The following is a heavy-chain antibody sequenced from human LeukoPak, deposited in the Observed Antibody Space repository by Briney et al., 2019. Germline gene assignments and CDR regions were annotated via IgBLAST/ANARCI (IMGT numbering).Heavy chain of an antibody. CDR1: GDSISSSNSY. J-gene: IGHJ6*03. V-gene: IGHV4-39*01. Sequence: SETLSLTCTVSGDSISSSNSYWGWIRQPPGKGLEWIGSIYYSGNTYYNASLKSRVTISVDTSKNQFSLQLNSVTPEDTAVYYCARALFDWLLPMGYYYYYMDVWGKGTTVTVSS. CDR2: IYYSGNT. CDR3: ARALFDWLLPMGYYYYYMDV. D-gene: IGHD3-9*01.